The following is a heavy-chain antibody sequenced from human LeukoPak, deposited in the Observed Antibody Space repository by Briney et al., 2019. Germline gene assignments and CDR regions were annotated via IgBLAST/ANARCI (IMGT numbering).Heavy chain of an antibody. CDR1: GFTFSSYT. D-gene: IGHD2-8*01. Sequence: GGSLRLSCSVSGFTFSSYTMHWVRQAPGKGLEYVSSININGGRTYYADSVKGRFTISRDNSKNTLYLQMSSLRAEDTAVYYCVKDKWIDHWGQGTLVAVSS. CDR3: VKDKWIDH. CDR2: ININGGRT. V-gene: IGHV3-64D*09. J-gene: IGHJ4*02.